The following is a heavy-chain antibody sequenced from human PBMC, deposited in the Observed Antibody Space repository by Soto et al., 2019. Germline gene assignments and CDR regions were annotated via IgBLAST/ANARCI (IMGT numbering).Heavy chain of an antibody. CDR3: TRSEVPAAMGGWFDT. Sequence: QVQLVQSGAEIKKPGASVKVSCKASGFSLSSEGINWVRQAPGQGLEWVGWISPYNDNTNYAQNLQDRVTLTTDIYTSTAYMELRSLRSDDTAVYYCTRSEVPAAMGGWFDTWGQGTLVTVS. CDR1: GFSLSSEG. J-gene: IGHJ5*02. D-gene: IGHD2-2*01. CDR2: ISPYNDNT. V-gene: IGHV1-18*01.